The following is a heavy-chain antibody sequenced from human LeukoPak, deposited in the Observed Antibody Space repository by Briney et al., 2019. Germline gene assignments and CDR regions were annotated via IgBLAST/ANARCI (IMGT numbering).Heavy chain of an antibody. Sequence: PSETLSLTCTVSGGSISSGDYYWSWIRQPPGKGLEWIGYIYYSGSTYYNPSLKSRVTISVDTSKNQFSLKLSSVTAADTAVYYCARDWLAASKYYYYYGMDVWGQGTTVTVSS. D-gene: IGHD6-19*01. CDR2: IYYSGST. CDR1: GGSISSGDYY. V-gene: IGHV4-30-4*01. CDR3: ARDWLAASKYYYYYGMDV. J-gene: IGHJ6*02.